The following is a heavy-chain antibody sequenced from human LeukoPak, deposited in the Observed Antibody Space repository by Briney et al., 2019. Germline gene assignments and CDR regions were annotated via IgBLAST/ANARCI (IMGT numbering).Heavy chain of an antibody. CDR1: GGSISSYY. D-gene: IGHD3-22*01. CDR2: IYYSGST. Sequence: SETLSLTCTVSGGSISSYYWSWIRQPPGKGLEWIGYIYYSGSTNYNPSLKSRVTISVDTSKNQFSLKLSSVTAADTAVYYCARVLGRYDSSGYYGDAFDIWGQGTMVTVSS. V-gene: IGHV4-59*08. J-gene: IGHJ3*02. CDR3: ARVLGRYDSSGYYGDAFDI.